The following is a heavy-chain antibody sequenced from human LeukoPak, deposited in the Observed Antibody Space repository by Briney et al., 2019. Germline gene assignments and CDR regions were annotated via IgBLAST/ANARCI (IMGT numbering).Heavy chain of an antibody. D-gene: IGHD3-3*01. CDR2: IKQDGSEK. J-gene: IGHJ4*02. Sequence: GGSLRLSCVASGFTFSSYWMSWVRQAPGKGLEGVANIKQDGSEKYYVDSVKGRFTISRDNAKNSLYLQMNSLRAEDTAVYYCARGIEDRITIFGYWGQGTLVTVSS. V-gene: IGHV3-7*03. CDR3: ARGIEDRITIFGY. CDR1: GFTFSSYW.